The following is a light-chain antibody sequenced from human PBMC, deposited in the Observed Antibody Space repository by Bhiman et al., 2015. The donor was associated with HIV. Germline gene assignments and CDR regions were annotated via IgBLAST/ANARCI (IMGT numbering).Light chain of an antibody. CDR1: SSDIAAYNY. CDR2: DVS. Sequence: QSALTQPASVSGSPGQSITISCTGTSSDIAAYNYVSWYQQHPGKAPKLLIYDVSKRPSGVSNRFSGSKSGNTASLTISGLQAEDEADYSCGTWDSSLTAVVFGGGTKLTVL. V-gene: IGLV2-14*03. J-gene: IGLJ2*01. CDR3: GTWDSSLTAVV.